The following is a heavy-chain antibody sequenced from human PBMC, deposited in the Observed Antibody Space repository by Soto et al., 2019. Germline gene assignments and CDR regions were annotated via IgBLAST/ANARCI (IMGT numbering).Heavy chain of an antibody. CDR2: IYYSGST. CDR3: ARGKGDAGAYSSGWYRTADYYGMDV. D-gene: IGHD6-19*01. CDR1: GGSISSYY. Sequence: SETLSLTCTASGGSISSYYWSWIRQPPGKGLEWIGYIYYSGSTNYNPSLKSRVTISVDTSKNQFSLKLSSVTAADTAVYYCARGKGDAGAYSSGWYRTADYYGMDVWGQGTTVTVSS. J-gene: IGHJ6*02. V-gene: IGHV4-59*01.